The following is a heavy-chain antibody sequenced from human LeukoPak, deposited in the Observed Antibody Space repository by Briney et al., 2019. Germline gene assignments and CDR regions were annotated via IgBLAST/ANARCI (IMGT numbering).Heavy chain of an antibody. D-gene: IGHD2/OR15-2a*01. CDR1: GYTFTSYG. CDR2: IIPIFGTA. Sequence: GASVKVSCKASGYTFTSYGISWVRQAPGQGLEWMGRIIPIFGTANYAQKFQGRVTITTDESTSTGYMELSSLRSEDTAVYYCARQNTSGFDYWGQGTLVTVSS. J-gene: IGHJ4*02. V-gene: IGHV1-69*05. CDR3: ARQNTSGFDY.